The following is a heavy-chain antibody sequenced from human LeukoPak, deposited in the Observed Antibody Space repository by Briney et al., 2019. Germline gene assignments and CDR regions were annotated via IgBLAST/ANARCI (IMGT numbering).Heavy chain of an antibody. CDR1: GFTFSSNW. D-gene: IGHD3-10*01. J-gene: IGHJ3*02. V-gene: IGHV3-7*05. CDR2: IKQDGSEK. Sequence: GGSLRLSCAAAGFTFSSNWMSWVRPAPGKGLQWVANIKQDGSEKYYVDSVKGRYTISRDNAKESLYLQMHSLRGEDTAVYYCARGLGINGLALDMWGQGTMVTVSS. CDR3: ARGLGINGLALDM.